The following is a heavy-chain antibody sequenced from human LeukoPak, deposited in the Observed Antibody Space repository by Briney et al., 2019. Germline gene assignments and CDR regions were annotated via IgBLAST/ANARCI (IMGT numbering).Heavy chain of an antibody. CDR3: ARVWPRIVLRFDP. Sequence: PSETLSLTCTVSGVSISSGGYYWSWIRQHPGKGLEWIGYIYYSGGTYYNPSLKSRVTISVDTSKNQFSLKLSSVTAADTAVYYCARVWPRIVLRFDPWGQGTLVTVSS. CDR1: GVSISSGGYY. V-gene: IGHV4-31*03. CDR2: IYYSGGT. D-gene: IGHD2-8*02. J-gene: IGHJ5*02.